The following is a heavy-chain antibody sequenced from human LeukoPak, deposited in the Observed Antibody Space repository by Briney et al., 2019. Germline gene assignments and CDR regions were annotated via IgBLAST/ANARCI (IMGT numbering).Heavy chain of an antibody. CDR2: IRSSSSPI. D-gene: IGHD1-26*01. J-gene: IGHJ4*02. CDR1: GFTFSSYS. Sequence: GGSLRLSCETSGFTFSSYSMNWVRQAPGKGLEWVSYIRSSSSPIYYADSVKGRFTISRDNAKNSLYLQMDSLRAEDTAVYYCARGAKWAYYFDYWGQGTLVTVSS. V-gene: IGHV3-48*01. CDR3: ARGAKWAYYFDY.